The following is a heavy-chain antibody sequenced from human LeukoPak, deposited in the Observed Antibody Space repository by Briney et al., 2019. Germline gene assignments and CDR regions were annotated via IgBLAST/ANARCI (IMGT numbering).Heavy chain of an antibody. CDR3: AKDGGLWVSAHWGDS. D-gene: IGHD7-27*01. CDR1: GFTFSSYT. J-gene: IGHJ4*02. Sequence: GGSLRLSCAASGFTFSSYTMSWVRQAPGKGLEWVSTITTSDGNTYYADSVKGRFTVSRDNSKNTLFLQMNSLRAEDTAVYYCAKDGGLWVSAHWGDSWGRGTLVTVPS. CDR2: ITTSDGNT. V-gene: IGHV3-23*01.